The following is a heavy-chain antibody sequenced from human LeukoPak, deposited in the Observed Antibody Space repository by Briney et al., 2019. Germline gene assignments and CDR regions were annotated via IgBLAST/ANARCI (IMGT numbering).Heavy chain of an antibody. V-gene: IGHV4-38-2*02. CDR2: VFQLQTVRT. J-gene: IGHJ4*02. CDR1: GSSITSTYY. CDR3: ARVLHTPKFIDS. Sequence: SETLSLTCTVFGSSITSTYYWAWFRQPPGKGLEWIATVFQLQTVRTFYNPSLESRVTMSLDTSQNQFSLNLTSVTAADTALYFCARVLHTPKFIDSWGQGTLVTVSS. D-gene: IGHD2-15*01.